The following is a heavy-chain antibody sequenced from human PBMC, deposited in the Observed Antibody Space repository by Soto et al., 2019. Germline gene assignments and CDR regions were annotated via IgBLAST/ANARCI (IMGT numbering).Heavy chain of an antibody. V-gene: IGHV1-18*01. CDR2: ISAYNGNT. J-gene: IGHJ2*01. Sequence: QVQLVQSGAEVKKPGASVKVSCKASGYTFTSYGISWVRQAPGQGLEWMGWISAYNGNTNYAQKLQGRVTMTTDTTTSTAYMELRSLRSDDTAVYYCARGSRYQLHSPGWYFDLWGRGTLVTVSS. D-gene: IGHD2-2*01. CDR3: ARGSRYQLHSPGWYFDL. CDR1: GYTFTSYG.